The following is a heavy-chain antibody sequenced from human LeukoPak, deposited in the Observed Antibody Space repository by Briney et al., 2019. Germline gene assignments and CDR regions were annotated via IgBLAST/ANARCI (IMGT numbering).Heavy chain of an antibody. CDR2: IWHDGSNE. CDR3: ARGRLCSGGHCYLNFDY. J-gene: IGHJ4*02. Sequence: GRSLRLSCAPSGFTFSSYAMHWVRQAPGKGLGWVAVIWHDGSNEYYGDSVKGRFTISRDNSKNTLYLQMNSLRAEDTAVYYCARGRLCSGGHCYLNFDYWGQGTPVTVSS. D-gene: IGHD2-15*01. CDR1: GFTFSSYA. V-gene: IGHV3-33*01.